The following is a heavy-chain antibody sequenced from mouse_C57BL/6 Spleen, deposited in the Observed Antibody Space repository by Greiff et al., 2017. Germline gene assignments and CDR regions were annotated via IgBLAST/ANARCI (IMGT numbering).Heavy chain of an antibody. Sequence: VQLQQSGAELVKPGASVKLSCTASGFTFKDYYMHRVKQRTEQGLEWIGRIDPENGETTYAPKFQGKATITADTSSTTAYLQLSSLTSEDTAGYYGATYSGYFDVWGTGTTVTVSS. CDR2: IDPENGET. D-gene: IGHD3-1*01. CDR1: GFTFKDYY. J-gene: IGHJ1*03. V-gene: IGHV14-2*01. CDR3: ATYSGYFDV.